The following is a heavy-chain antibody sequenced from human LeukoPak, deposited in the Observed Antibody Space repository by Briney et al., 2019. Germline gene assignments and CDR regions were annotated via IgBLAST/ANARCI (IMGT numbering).Heavy chain of an antibody. CDR2: ISSDSTYI. D-gene: IGHD3-10*01. CDR1: GFTFSSYS. CDR3: GRGGTRQPYDY. J-gene: IGHJ4*02. V-gene: IGHV3-21*01. Sequence: GGSLRLSCAASGFTFSSYSMIWVRQAPGKGLEWVSSISSDSTYIYYADSVKGRFTISRDNAESSMYLQMNSLRAEDTAVYFCGRGGTRQPYDYWGQGTLVTVSS.